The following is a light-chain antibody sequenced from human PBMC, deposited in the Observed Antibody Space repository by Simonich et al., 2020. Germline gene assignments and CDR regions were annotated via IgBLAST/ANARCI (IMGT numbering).Light chain of an antibody. Sequence: EIVLTQSPATLSLSPGERATLSCGASQSVSSIYLAWYQQKPGLAPRLLIYDASSRATCIPDRFSGSGSGTDFTLTISRLEPEDFAVYYCQQYGSSPPSYTFGQGTKLEIK. V-gene: IGKV3D-20*01. J-gene: IGKJ2*01. CDR3: QQYGSSPPSYT. CDR1: QSVSSIY. CDR2: DAS.